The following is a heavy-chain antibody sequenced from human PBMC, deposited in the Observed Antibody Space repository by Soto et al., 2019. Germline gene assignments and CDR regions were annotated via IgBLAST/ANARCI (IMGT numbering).Heavy chain of an antibody. J-gene: IGHJ4*02. CDR3: ARDPVQRGYSYGFDY. D-gene: IGHD5-18*01. CDR2: INPSGGST. Sequence: ASVKVSCKASGYTFTSYYMHWVRQAPGQGLEWMGIINPSGGSTSYAQKFQGRVTMTRDTSTSTVYMELSSLRSEDTAVYYCARDPVQRGYSYGFDYWGQGTLVTVSS. CDR1: GYTFTSYY. V-gene: IGHV1-46*03.